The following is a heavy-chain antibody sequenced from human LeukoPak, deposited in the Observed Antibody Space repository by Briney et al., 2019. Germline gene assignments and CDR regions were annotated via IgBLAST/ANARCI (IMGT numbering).Heavy chain of an antibody. J-gene: IGHJ4*02. D-gene: IGHD3-22*01. Sequence: SQTLSLTCTVSGGSISSGDYYWSWIRQPPGKGLEWIGYIYYSGSTNYNPSLKSRVTMSVDTSKNQFSLKLSSVTAADTAVYYCARDSAPRYYYDSSGYYFDYWGQGTLVTVSS. CDR3: ARDSAPRYYYDSSGYYFDY. CDR2: IYYSGST. V-gene: IGHV4-30-4*01. CDR1: GGSISSGDYY.